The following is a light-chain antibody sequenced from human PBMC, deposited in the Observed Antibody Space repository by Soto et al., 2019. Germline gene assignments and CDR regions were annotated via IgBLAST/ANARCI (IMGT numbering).Light chain of an antibody. CDR3: QQYCSSPRT. Sequence: EIVWTQSPGTLSLSPGDRATLSCRASQSINSNYLAWYQQKPGQAPRLLIYGASSRATGIPDRFSGSGSGTDFTLTISRLEPEDFAVYYCQQYCSSPRTFGQGTKVEIK. V-gene: IGKV3-20*01. J-gene: IGKJ1*01. CDR1: QSINSNY. CDR2: GAS.